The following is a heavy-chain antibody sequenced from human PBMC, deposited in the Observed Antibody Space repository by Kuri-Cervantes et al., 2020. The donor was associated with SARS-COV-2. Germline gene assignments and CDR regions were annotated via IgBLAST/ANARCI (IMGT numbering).Heavy chain of an antibody. CDR1: GFTFSSYG. CDR3: AKDLEDIVVVPAATVTPLGAFDI. CDR2: IRYDGSNK. D-gene: IGHD2-2*01. V-gene: IGHV3-30*02. Sequence: GGSLRLSCVASGFTFSSYGMHWVRQAPGKGLEWVAFIRYDGSNKYYADSVKGRFTISRDNSKNTLYLQMNSLRAEDTAVYYCAKDLEDIVVVPAATVTPLGAFDIWGQGTMVTVSS. J-gene: IGHJ3*02.